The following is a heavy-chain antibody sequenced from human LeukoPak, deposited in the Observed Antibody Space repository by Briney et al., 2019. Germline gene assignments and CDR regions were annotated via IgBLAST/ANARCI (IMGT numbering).Heavy chain of an antibody. Sequence: PSETLSLTCTVSGDSISSSSYYWGWVRQPPGEGLEWIGRISYSGSSYFKSSLKSRVTMSVDTSENEISLKLTSVTAADTAVYYCARLGGYCRGGSCYFKPTDAFDTWGLGTMVTVSS. J-gene: IGHJ3*02. V-gene: IGHV4-39*01. CDR2: ISYSGSS. D-gene: IGHD2-15*01. CDR1: GDSISSSSYY. CDR3: ARLGGYCRGGSCYFKPTDAFDT.